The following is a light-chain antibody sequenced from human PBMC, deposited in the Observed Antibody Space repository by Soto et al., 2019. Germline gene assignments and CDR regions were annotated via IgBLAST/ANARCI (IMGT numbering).Light chain of an antibody. CDR2: DAT. CDR1: QTISSW. Sequence: DIQVTQSPSTLSGSVGNRVTITCRASQTISSWLAWYQQKPGKAPKLLIHDATSLESGVPSRFSGSGSGTDFTSTISSLQPEDIATYYCQQYDNLPLTFGQGTRLEIK. V-gene: IGKV1-5*01. J-gene: IGKJ5*01. CDR3: QQYDNLPLT.